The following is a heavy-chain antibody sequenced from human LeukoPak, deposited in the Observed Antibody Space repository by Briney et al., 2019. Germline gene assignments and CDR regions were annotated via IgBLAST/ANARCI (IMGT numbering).Heavy chain of an antibody. CDR3: ARRATTERGHSYGLDY. CDR1: GFTFSSYN. CDR2: IGTSNSYI. Sequence: GGSLRLSCVVSGFTFSSYNMNWVRQAPGKGLEWVSSIGTSNSYIYYADSVTGRFTISRDNAKNSLYLQMNSLRAEDTAVYYCARRATTERGHSYGLDYWGQGTLVTVSS. D-gene: IGHD5-18*01. V-gene: IGHV3-21*01. J-gene: IGHJ4*02.